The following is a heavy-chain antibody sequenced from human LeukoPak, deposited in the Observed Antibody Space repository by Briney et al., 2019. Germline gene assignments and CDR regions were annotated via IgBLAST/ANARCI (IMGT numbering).Heavy chain of an antibody. D-gene: IGHD5-12*01. CDR3: AREIGATIPKFDY. Sequence: PSETLSLTCTVSDYSIRSGFYWGWIRQPPGKGLEWIGTIYHSGDTYYNPSLKSRVTILVDTSKNQFSLKLSSVTAADTAVYYCAREIGATIPKFDYWGQGTLVTVSS. J-gene: IGHJ4*02. CDR1: DYSIRSGFY. V-gene: IGHV4-38-2*02. CDR2: IYHSGDT.